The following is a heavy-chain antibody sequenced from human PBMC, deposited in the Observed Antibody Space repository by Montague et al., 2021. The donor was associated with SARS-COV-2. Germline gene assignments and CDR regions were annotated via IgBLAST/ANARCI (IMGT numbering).Heavy chain of an antibody. Sequence: TLSLTCTISGRRVNSGAYAWRWIPQHQVQALQWLVYGYHTGRTYYNPSLKSRVTMSINMSKNQFSLNLTSVTAADTSLYYCARDGHSNYNYIDPWGPGIPVTVPS. CDR2: GYHTGRT. D-gene: IGHD4-11*01. J-gene: IGHJ5*02. CDR1: GRRVNSGAYA. V-gene: IGHV4-31*03. CDR3: ARDGHSNYNYIDP.